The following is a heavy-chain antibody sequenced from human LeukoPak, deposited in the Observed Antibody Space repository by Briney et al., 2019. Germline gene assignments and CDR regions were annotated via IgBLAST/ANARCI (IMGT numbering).Heavy chain of an antibody. D-gene: IGHD6-19*01. CDR1: GYTFTSYY. J-gene: IGHJ4*02. CDR2: INPSGGST. Sequence: ASVKVSCKASGYTFTSYYMHWVRQAPGQGLEWMGIINPSGGSTSYAQKFQGRVTMTRDTSISTAYMELSRLRSDDTAVYYCARVKAVAGAYYFDYWGQGTLVTVSS. V-gene: IGHV1-46*01. CDR3: ARVKAVAGAYYFDY.